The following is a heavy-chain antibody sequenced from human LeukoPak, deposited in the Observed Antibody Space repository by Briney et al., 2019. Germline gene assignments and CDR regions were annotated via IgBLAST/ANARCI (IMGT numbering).Heavy chain of an antibody. D-gene: IGHD3-10*01. J-gene: IGHJ4*02. CDR1: GGSFSGYY. V-gene: IGHV4-34*01. CDR2: INHSGST. CDR3: ARGSRQRYYYGSGSYYFDY. Sequence: PSETLSLTCAVYGGSFSGYYWSWIRQPPGKGLEWIGEINHSGSTNYNPSLKRRVTISVDTSKNQFSLKLSSVTAADTAVYYCARGSRQRYYYGSGSYYFDYWGQGTLVTVSS.